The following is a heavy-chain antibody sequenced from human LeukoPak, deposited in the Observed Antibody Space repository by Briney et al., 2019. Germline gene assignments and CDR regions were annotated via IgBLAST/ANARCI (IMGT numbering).Heavy chain of an antibody. CDR1: DYSISSGYY. J-gene: IGHJ4*02. V-gene: IGHV4-38-2*02. Sequence: SETLSLTCTVSDYSISSGYYWGWIRQPPGKGLEWIGSIHHSGSTDYNPSLKSRVTISVDTSKNQFSLKLRFVTAADTAVYYCARLTVVVPAAIIDYWGQGTLVTVSS. CDR3: ARLTVVVPAAIIDY. D-gene: IGHD2-2*02. CDR2: IHHSGST.